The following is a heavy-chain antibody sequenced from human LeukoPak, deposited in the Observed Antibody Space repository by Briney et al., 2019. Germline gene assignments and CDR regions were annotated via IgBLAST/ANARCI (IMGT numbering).Heavy chain of an antibody. Sequence: SETLSLTCTVSGYSISSGYYWGWIRQPPGKGLEWIGSVYHTGSTYYNPSLKSRVTISVDTSKNQFSLNLSSVTAADTAVYYCARYSSSGGPTGYYGMDVWGQGTSVTVSS. CDR2: VYHTGST. CDR1: GYSISSGYY. V-gene: IGHV4-38-2*02. J-gene: IGHJ6*02. CDR3: ARYSSSGGPTGYYGMDV. D-gene: IGHD2-2*01.